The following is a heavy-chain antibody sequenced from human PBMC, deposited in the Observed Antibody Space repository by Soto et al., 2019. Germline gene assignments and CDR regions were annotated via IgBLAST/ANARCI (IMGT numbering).Heavy chain of an antibody. J-gene: IGHJ3*01. CDR3: ARDDYTDLLAAFDF. V-gene: IGHV4-59*11. CDR2: IHNTRGT. D-gene: IGHD4-4*01. Sequence: PYDNLSLTCTLICFSINSHFWSWILKSPRMGLEWIGDIHNTRGTWYNPSLRSRVTISLDASKDQFSLKLSSVTAADTAVYYCARDDYTDLLAAFDFWGRGTMVT. CDR1: CFSINSHF.